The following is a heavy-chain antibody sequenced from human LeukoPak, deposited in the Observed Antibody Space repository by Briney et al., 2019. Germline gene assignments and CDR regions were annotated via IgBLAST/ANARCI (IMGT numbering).Heavy chain of an antibody. CDR3: ARTGRFGVASWFDP. J-gene: IGHJ5*02. CDR2: IYYSGST. V-gene: IGHV4-39*01. D-gene: IGHD3-3*01. CDR1: GVSITSSSYY. Sequence: PSETLSLTCTVSGVSITSSSYYWAWIRQSPGKGLEWIGSIYYSGSTYFNPSLKRRVTMSVDTSENQFSLKLTSVTAADTALYYCARTGRFGVASWFDPWGQGTLITVSS.